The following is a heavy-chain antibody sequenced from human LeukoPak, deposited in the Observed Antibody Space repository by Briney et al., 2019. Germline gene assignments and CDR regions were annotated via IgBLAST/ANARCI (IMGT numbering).Heavy chain of an antibody. CDR2: INPNSGGT. CDR1: GYTFTGYY. J-gene: IGHJ3*02. Sequence: ASVKVSCKASGYTFTGYYMHWVRQAPGQGLEWMGWINPNSGGTNYAQKFQGRVTMTRDTSISTAYMELSRLRSDDTAVYYCARVGGYDFWSGYWGDDAFDIWGQGTMVTVSS. CDR3: ARVGGYDFWSGYWGDDAFDI. D-gene: IGHD3-3*01. V-gene: IGHV1-2*02.